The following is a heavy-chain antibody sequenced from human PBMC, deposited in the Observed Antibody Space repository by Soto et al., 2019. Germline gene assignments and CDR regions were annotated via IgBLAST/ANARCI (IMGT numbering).Heavy chain of an antibody. Sequence: QVQLVESGGGVVQPGRSLRLSCAASGFTFSSYGMHWVRQAPGKGLEWVAVIWYDGSNKYYADSVKGRFTISRDNSKNTLYLQMNSLRAEDTAVYYCARGNYGDYDPLDYLGQGTLVTVSS. J-gene: IGHJ4*02. V-gene: IGHV3-33*01. CDR1: GFTFSSYG. CDR3: ARGNYGDYDPLDY. D-gene: IGHD4-17*01. CDR2: IWYDGSNK.